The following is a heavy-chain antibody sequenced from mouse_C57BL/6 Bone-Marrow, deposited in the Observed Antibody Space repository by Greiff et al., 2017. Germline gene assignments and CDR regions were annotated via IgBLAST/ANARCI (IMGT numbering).Heavy chain of an antibody. V-gene: IGHV1-26*01. CDR2: INPNNGGT. J-gene: IGHJ4*01. CDR3: ARRGYYAMDY. CDR1: GYTFTDYY. Sequence: VHLQQSGPELVKPGASVKISCKASGYTFTDYYMNWVKQSHGKSLEWIGDINPNNGGTSYNQKFKGKATLTVDKSSSTAYMELRSLTSEDSAVYYCARRGYYAMDYWGQGTSVTVSS.